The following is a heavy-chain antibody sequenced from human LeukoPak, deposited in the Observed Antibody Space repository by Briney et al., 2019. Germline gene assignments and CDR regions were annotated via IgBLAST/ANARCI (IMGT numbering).Heavy chain of an antibody. D-gene: IGHD6-13*01. CDR3: ARDLAAAGSFDP. CDR2: TYYRSKWYN. J-gene: IGHJ5*02. V-gene: IGHV6-1*01. CDR1: GDSVSSNSAA. Sequence: SQTLSLTCAISGDSVSSNSAAWNWIRQSPSRGLEWLGRTYYRSKWYNDYAASVKSRITINPDTSKNQFSLQLNSVTAADTAVYYCARDLAAAGSFDPWGQGTLVTVSS.